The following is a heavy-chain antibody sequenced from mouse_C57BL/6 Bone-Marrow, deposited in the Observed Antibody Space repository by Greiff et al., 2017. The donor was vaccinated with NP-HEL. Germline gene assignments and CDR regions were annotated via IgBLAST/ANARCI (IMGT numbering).Heavy chain of an antibody. CDR1: GYTFTSYG. J-gene: IGHJ2*01. D-gene: IGHD2-3*01. CDR3: ARENDPEDFDC. Sequence: QVQLQQSGAELARPGASVKLSCKASGYTFTSYGISWVKQRTGQGLEWIGEIYPRSGNTYYNEKFKGKATLTADKSSSTAYMELRSLTSEDSAVYFCARENDPEDFDCWGQGTTLAVSS. CDR2: IYPRSGNT. V-gene: IGHV1-81*01.